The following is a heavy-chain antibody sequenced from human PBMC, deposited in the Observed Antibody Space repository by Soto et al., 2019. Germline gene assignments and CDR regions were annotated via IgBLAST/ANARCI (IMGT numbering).Heavy chain of an antibody. CDR3: ATNYYGDPSD. D-gene: IGHD3-3*01. Sequence: QVQLVQSGAEVKQPGSSVKVSCKASGGTFSSYTISWVRQAPGQGLEWVGRIIPILGVANYAQKFQGRVTITADKSTSTAYMELSSLRSDDTAVYYCATNYYGDPSDWGQGTLVTVSS. J-gene: IGHJ4*02. CDR1: GGTFSSYT. CDR2: IIPILGVA. V-gene: IGHV1-69*02.